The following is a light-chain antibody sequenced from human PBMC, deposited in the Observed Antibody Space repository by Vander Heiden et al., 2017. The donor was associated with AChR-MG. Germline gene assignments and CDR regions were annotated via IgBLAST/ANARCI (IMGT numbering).Light chain of an antibody. CDR1: NIGSKS. CDR2: DDT. J-gene: IGLJ3*02. V-gene: IGLV3-21*03. Sequence: SYVLAQPLSVSVAPGKTARITCGGTNIGSKSVHWFQQKPGQAPVVVVYDDTGRPSGIPERVSGSNSGNTATLTITRVEAGDEADYYCQVWDRTNDHVVFGGGTKLTVL. CDR3: QVWDRTNDHVV.